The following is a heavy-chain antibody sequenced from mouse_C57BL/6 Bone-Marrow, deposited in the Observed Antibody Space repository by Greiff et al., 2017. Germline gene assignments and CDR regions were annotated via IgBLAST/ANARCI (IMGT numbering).Heavy chain of an antibody. V-gene: IGHV3-8*01. D-gene: IGHD2-12*01. CDR3: ARGCCNSHFDY. J-gene: IGHJ2*01. CDR1: GYSITSDY. CDR2: IIYSGST. Sequence: EVKLQESGPGLAKPSQTLSLSCSVTGYSITSDYWNWIRKFPGNKLEYRGYIIYSGSTYYNPSLKGRITITRDTSKNKYSLQLNSVTTEDTATYYCARGCCNSHFDYWGQGTTLTVSS.